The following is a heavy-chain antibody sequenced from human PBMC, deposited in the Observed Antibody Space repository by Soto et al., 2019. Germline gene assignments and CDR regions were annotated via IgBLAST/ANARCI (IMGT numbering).Heavy chain of an antibody. CDR2: IIPIFGTA. D-gene: IGHD6-19*01. Sequence: SVKVSCKASGGNFSSYASSWVRQAPGQGLEWMGGIIPIFGTANYAQKFQGRVTITAAESTSTAYMELSSLRSEDTAVYYCARRHSSGWCDYYYRMAVWGRGTTVTVSS. CDR1: GGNFSSYA. V-gene: IGHV1-69*01. CDR3: ARRHSSGWCDYYYRMAV. J-gene: IGHJ6*02.